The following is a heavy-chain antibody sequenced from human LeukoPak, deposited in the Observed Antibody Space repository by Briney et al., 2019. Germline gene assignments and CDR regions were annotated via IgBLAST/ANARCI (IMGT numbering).Heavy chain of an antibody. D-gene: IGHD6-19*01. CDR1: GFNFNTYW. CDR3: ARVFCRGCYDY. J-gene: IGHJ4*02. Sequence: PGGSLRLSCAASGFNFNTYWMSWVRQAPGKGLEWVANIKQDGSEKYYVDSVKGRFTISRDNAKNSLYLQMNSLRAEDTAVYYCARVFCRGCYDYWGQGTLVTVSS. V-gene: IGHV3-7*01. CDR2: IKQDGSEK.